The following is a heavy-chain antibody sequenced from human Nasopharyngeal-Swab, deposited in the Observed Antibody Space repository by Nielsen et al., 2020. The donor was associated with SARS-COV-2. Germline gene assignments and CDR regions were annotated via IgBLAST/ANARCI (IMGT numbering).Heavy chain of an antibody. Sequence: GESLKISCAASGFTFSSYSMNWVRQAPGKGLEWVSSISSSSSYIYYADPVKGRFTISRDNAKNSLYLQMNSLRAEDTAVYYCATAFGVTMISPCNYWGQGTLVTVSS. CDR1: GFTFSSYS. CDR3: ATAFGVTMISPCNY. V-gene: IGHV3-21*01. CDR2: ISSSSSYI. J-gene: IGHJ4*02. D-gene: IGHD3-22*01.